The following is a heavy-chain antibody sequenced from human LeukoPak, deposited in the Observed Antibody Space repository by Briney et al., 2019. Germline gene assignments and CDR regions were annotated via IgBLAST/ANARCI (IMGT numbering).Heavy chain of an antibody. J-gene: IGHJ4*02. V-gene: IGHV3-21*01. CDR1: GFTFSSYF. Sequence: GGSLRLSCAASGFTFSSYFMNWVRQAPGKGLEWVSSITTSSSDVYYADSVRGRFTISRDNAKNSLYLQMNSLRDEDTAVYYCASAPLNGDYFDYWGQGTLVTVSS. CDR3: ASAPLNGDYFDY. D-gene: IGHD4-17*01. CDR2: ITTSSSDV.